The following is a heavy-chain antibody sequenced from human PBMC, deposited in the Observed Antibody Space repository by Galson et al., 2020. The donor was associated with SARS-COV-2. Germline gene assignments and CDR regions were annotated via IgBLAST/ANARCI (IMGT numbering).Heavy chain of an antibody. J-gene: IGHJ3*02. CDR2: ISSSSSYI. V-gene: IGHV3-21*01. CDR1: GFTFSSYS. D-gene: IGHD3-16*01. Sequence: NSGGSLRLSCAASGFTFSSYSMNWVRQAPGKGLEWVSSISSSSSYIYYADSVKGRFTISRDNAKNPLYLQMNSRRAEDTAVYYCARESGGILGPSAFDIWGQGTMVTVSS. CDR3: ARESGGILGPSAFDI.